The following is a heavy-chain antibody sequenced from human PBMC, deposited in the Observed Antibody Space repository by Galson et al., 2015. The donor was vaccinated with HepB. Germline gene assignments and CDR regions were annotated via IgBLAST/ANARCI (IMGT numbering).Heavy chain of an antibody. Sequence: SVKVSSKASGYIFTSYAMNWVRQAPGQGLEWMGWINTNTGNPTYAQGFTGRFVFSLDTSVSTAYLQISSLKAEDTAVYYCARDAAIIAVAGTGPDFDYWGQGTLVTVSS. V-gene: IGHV7-4-1*02. J-gene: IGHJ4*02. CDR3: ARDAAIIAVAGTGPDFDY. CDR1: GYIFTSYA. D-gene: IGHD6-19*01. CDR2: INTNTGNP.